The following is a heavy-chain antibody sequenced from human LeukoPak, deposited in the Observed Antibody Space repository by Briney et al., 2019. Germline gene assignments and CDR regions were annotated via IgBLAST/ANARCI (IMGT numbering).Heavy chain of an antibody. CDR2: IWYDGTKK. Sequence: GGSLRLSCAASGFPFIDYGIHWVRQAPGKGLGWVAVIWYDGTKKYYADSVKGRFTISRDDSKNTLYLQMNSLRAEDTAVYYCARDFGVTNYHFDYWGQGALVTVSS. D-gene: IGHD3-16*01. CDR1: GFPFIDYG. CDR3: ARDFGVTNYHFDY. V-gene: IGHV3-33*01. J-gene: IGHJ4*02.